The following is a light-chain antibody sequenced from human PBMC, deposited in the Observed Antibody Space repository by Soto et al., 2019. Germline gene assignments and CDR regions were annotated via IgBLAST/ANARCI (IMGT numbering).Light chain of an antibody. CDR3: SSYTVSTDVV. J-gene: IGLJ2*01. V-gene: IGLV2-14*01. Sequence: QSVLTQPASLSGSPGQSVTISCSETTSDFVNYNYVSWYQHHPGKAPQLILFEVSNRPSGVSSRFSGSKSGNTASLIISGLQAEDEAYYYCSSYTVSTDVVFGGGTKVTVL. CDR1: TSDFVNYNY. CDR2: EVS.